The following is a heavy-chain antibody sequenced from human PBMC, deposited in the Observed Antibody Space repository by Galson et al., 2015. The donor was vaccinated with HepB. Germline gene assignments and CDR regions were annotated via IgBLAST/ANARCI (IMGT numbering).Heavy chain of an antibody. CDR1: GFTFSSYA. CDR3: ARAEGGKDYSNYRGPFDY. V-gene: IGHV3-30-3*01. CDR2: ISYDGSNK. J-gene: IGHJ4*02. Sequence: SLRLSCAASGFTFSSYAMHWVRQAPGKGLEWVAVISYDGSNKYYADSVKGRFTISRDNSKNTLYLQMNCLRAEDTAVYYCARAEGGKDYSNYRGPFDYWGQGALVTVSS. D-gene: IGHD4-11*01.